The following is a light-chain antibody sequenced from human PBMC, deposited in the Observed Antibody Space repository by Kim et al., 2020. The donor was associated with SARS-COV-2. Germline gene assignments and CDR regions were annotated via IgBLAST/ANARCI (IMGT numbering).Light chain of an antibody. Sequence: SSELTQDPAVSVALGQTVRITCQGDSLRSYYASWYQQKPGQAPVLVIYGKNNRPSGIPDRFSGSSSGNTASLTITGAPAEDEADYYCNSRDSSGNHLRVVFGGGTQLTVL. J-gene: IGLJ2*01. CDR2: GKN. V-gene: IGLV3-19*01. CDR3: NSRDSSGNHLRVV. CDR1: SLRSYY.